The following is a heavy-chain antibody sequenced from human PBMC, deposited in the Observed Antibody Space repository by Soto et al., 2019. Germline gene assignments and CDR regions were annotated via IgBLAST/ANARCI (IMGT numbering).Heavy chain of an antibody. V-gene: IGHV3-7*03. Sequence: GESLKISCAASGFTFSTYWMNWVRQAPGKGLEWVANINQDGSDKSFVDSVKGRFTISRDNAKNSLYLQMNSLRAEDTAVYYCARGISTPGIDSWGQGTLVTVSS. J-gene: IGHJ4*02. CDR1: GFTFSTYW. CDR2: INQDGSDK. D-gene: IGHD2-15*01. CDR3: ARGISTPGIDS.